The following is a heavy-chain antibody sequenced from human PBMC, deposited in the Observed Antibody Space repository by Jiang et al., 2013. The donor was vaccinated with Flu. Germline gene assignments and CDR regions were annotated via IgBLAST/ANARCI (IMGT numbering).Heavy chain of an antibody. CDR2: IDWDDDK. J-gene: IGHJ3*02. V-gene: IGHV2-70*11. CDR1: GFSLSTSGMC. Sequence: TQTLTLTCTFSGFSLSTSGMCVSWIRQPPGKALEWLARIDWDDDKYYSTSLKTRLTISKDTSKNQVVLTMTNMDPVDTATYYCARTGYYDSSGPHAFDIWGQGTMVTVSS. D-gene: IGHD3-22*01. CDR3: ARTGYYDSSGPHAFDI.